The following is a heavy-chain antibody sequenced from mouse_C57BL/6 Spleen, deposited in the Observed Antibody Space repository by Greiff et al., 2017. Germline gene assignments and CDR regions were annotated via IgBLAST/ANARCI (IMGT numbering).Heavy chain of an antibody. D-gene: IGHD2-12*01. CDR1: GYTFTSYW. CDR2: IDPSDSET. CDR3: ARDDDSRFAD. Sequence: QVQLQQPGAELVRPGSSVKLSCKASGYTFTSYWMHWVKQRPIQGLEWIGNIDPSDSETHYTQKFKDKATLTVDKSSSTAYMQLSSLTSEDAAVYYCARDDDSRFADWGQGTLVTVSA. J-gene: IGHJ3*01. V-gene: IGHV1-52*01.